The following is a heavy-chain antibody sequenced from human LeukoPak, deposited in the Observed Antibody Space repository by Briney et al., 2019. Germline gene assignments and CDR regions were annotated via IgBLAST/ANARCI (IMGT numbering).Heavy chain of an antibody. D-gene: IGHD3-3*01. CDR1: GGTFSSYA. V-gene: IGHV1-69*05. CDR2: IIPIFGTA. CDR3: ARGGTIFGVVIPHWFDP. Sequence: GASVKVSCKASGGTFSSYAISWVRQAPGQGLEWIGGIIPIFGTANYAQKFQGRVTITTDESTSTAYMELSSLRSEDTAVYYCARGGTIFGVVIPHWFDPWGQGTLVTVSS. J-gene: IGHJ5*02.